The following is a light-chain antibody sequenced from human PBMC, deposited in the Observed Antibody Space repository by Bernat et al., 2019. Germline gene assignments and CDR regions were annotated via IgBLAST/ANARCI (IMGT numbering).Light chain of an antibody. CDR2: DDN. J-gene: IGLJ2*01. Sequence: QSVLTQPPSVSAAPGQKVTISCSGSSSNVGRNFVSWYQQLPGAAPKLVISDDNERPSGIPDSFSGSKSGTSATLDITGLQTGDEADYYCVTWDTSLNAGVFGAGTKLTVL. CDR1: SSNVGRNF. V-gene: IGLV1-51*01. CDR3: VTWDTSLNAGV.